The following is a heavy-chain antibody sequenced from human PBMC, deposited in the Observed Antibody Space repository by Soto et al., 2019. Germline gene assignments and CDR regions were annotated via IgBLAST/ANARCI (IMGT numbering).Heavy chain of an antibody. CDR2: IIPIFGTA. CDR1: GGTFSSYA. J-gene: IGHJ4*02. D-gene: IGHD3-22*01. V-gene: IGHV1-69*13. CDR3: ARAGYYYDSSGYPLAGYFDY. Sequence: ASVKVSCKASGGTFSSYAISWVRQAPGQGLEWMGGIIPIFGTANYAQKFQGRVTITADESTSTAYMELSSLRSEDTAVYYCARAGYYYDSSGYPLAGYFDYWGQGTLVTVSS.